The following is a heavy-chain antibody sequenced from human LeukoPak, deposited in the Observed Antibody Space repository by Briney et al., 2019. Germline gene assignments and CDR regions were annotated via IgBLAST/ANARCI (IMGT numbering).Heavy chain of an antibody. V-gene: IGHV1-69*05. CDR2: IIPIFGTA. Sequence: ASVKVSCKASGGTFSSYAISWVRQAPGQGLEWMGRIIPIFGTANYAQKFQGRVTITTDVSTSTAYMELSSLRSEDTAVYYCARESPTMLDFDYWGQGTLVTVSS. D-gene: IGHD3-10*02. CDR1: GGTFSSYA. J-gene: IGHJ4*02. CDR3: ARESPTMLDFDY.